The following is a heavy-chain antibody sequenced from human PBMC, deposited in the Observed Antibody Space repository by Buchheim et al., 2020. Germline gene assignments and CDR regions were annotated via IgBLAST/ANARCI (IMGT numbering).Heavy chain of an antibody. D-gene: IGHD2-15*01. CDR3: ARVVAVAATVGDY. CDR1: GGSVSDGSYY. CDR2: IYYSGST. J-gene: IGHJ4*02. Sequence: QVQLQESGPGLVKPSETLSLTCTVSGGSVSDGSYYWSWIRQPPGKGLEWIGYIYYSGSTNYNPSLKSRVTISVDTPKNQFSLKLNSGTAADAAVYYCARVVAVAATVGDYWGKGTL. V-gene: IGHV4-61*01.